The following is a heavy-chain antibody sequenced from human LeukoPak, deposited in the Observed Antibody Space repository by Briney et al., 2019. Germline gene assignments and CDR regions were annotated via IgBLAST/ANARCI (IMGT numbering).Heavy chain of an antibody. CDR3: AREQSPGIAAAGTFDY. Sequence: ASVKVSCRASGYTFTGYYMHWVRQAPGQGLEWMGWINPNSGGTNYAQKFQGRVTMTRDTSISTAYMELRSLRSDDTAVYYCAREQSPGIAAAGTFDYWGQGTLVTVSS. J-gene: IGHJ4*02. CDR1: GYTFTGYY. CDR2: INPNSGGT. D-gene: IGHD6-13*01. V-gene: IGHV1-2*02.